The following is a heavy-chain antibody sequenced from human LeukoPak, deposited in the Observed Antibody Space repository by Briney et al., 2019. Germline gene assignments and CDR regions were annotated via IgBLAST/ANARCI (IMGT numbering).Heavy chain of an antibody. Sequence: GGSLRLSCAASGFTFSGYEMNWVRQAPGKGLEWVSYISSSGSTIYYADSVKGRFTISRDNSKSTLYLQMNSLRAEDTAVYYCAKDQGFGVVISRADYWGQGTLVTVSS. V-gene: IGHV3-48*03. CDR2: ISSSGSTI. D-gene: IGHD3-3*01. CDR3: AKDQGFGVVISRADY. CDR1: GFTFSGYE. J-gene: IGHJ4*02.